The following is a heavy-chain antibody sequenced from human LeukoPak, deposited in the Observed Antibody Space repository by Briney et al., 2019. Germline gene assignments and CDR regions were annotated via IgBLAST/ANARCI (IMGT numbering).Heavy chain of an antibody. CDR2: SSSSSSYI. Sequence: GGSLRLSCAASGFTFSSYSMNWVRQAPGKGLEWVSSSSSSSSYIYYADSVKGRFTISRDNAKNSLYLQMNSLRAEDTAVYYCARDQGVTASNFDYWGQGTLVTVSS. CDR3: ARDQGVTASNFDY. V-gene: IGHV3-21*01. CDR1: GFTFSSYS. D-gene: IGHD2-21*02. J-gene: IGHJ4*02.